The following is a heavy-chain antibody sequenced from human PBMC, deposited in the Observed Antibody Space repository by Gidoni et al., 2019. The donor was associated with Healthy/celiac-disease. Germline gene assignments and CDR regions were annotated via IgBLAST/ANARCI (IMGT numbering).Heavy chain of an antibody. Sequence: WIGYIYYSGSTYYNPSLKSRVTISVDTSKNQFSLKLSSVTAADTAVYYCASAKYSSSWFVDYWGQGTLVAVSS. J-gene: IGHJ4*02. CDR3: ASAKYSSSWFVDY. V-gene: IGHV4-30-4*01. D-gene: IGHD6-13*01. CDR2: IYYSGST.